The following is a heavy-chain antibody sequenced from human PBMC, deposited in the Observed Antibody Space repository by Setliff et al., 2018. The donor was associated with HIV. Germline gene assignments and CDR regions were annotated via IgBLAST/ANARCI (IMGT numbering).Heavy chain of an antibody. J-gene: IGHJ5*02. Sequence: PSETLSLTCAVYTESLTRYDWAWIRQSPEKGLEWIGEIDDSGSIIYNPSLQSRVTMSVDTSKNQFSLNVRSLTAADTGLYYCARVKSIKTTLVRLWPRFDLWGQGTQVTVSS. CDR3: ARVKSIKTTLVRLWPRFDL. CDR1: TESLTRYD. CDR2: IDDSGSI. D-gene: IGHD3-10*01. V-gene: IGHV4-34*01.